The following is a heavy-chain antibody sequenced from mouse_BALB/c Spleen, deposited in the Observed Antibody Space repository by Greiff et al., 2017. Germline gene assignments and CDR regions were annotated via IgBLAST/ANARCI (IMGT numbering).Heavy chain of an antibody. CDR1: GFTFSSYT. CDR2: ISNGGGST. Sequence: EVQGVESGGGLVQPGGSLKLSCAASGFTFSSYTMSWVRQTPEKRLEWVAYISNGGGSTYYPDTVKGRFTISRDNAKNTLYLQMSSLKSEDTAMYYCASLGSAMDYWGQGTSVTVSS. J-gene: IGHJ4*01. D-gene: IGHD4-1*01. V-gene: IGHV5-12-2*01. CDR3: ASLGSAMDY.